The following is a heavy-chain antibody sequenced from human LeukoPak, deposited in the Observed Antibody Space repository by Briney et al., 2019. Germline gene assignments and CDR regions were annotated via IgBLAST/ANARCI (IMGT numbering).Heavy chain of an antibody. Sequence: SETLSPTCTVSGGSISSYYWSWIRQPAGKGLEWIGRIYTSGSTNYNPSLKSRVTMSVDTSKNQFSLKLSSVTAADTAVYYCARDGDLAYYYGSGSYSPPWFDPWGQGTLVTVSS. V-gene: IGHV4-4*07. CDR2: IYTSGST. D-gene: IGHD3-10*01. CDR3: ARDGDLAYYYGSGSYSPPWFDP. CDR1: GGSISSYY. J-gene: IGHJ5*02.